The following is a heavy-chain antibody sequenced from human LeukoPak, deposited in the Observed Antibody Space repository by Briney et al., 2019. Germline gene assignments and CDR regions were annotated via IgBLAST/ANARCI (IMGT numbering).Heavy chain of an antibody. CDR1: GGSISNYY. Sequence: SETLSLTCNVSGGSISNYYWTWIRQPPGKGLEWIGYIYYSGSTNYNPSLRSRATISVDTSKKQFSLNLSSVTAADTALYYCARVATMVRGSNGMDVWGKGTTVTVSS. J-gene: IGHJ6*04. CDR3: ARVATMVRGSNGMDV. CDR2: IYYSGST. V-gene: IGHV4-59*01. D-gene: IGHD3-10*01.